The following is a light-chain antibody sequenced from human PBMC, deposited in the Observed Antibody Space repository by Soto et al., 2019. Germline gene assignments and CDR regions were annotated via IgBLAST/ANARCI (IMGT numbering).Light chain of an antibody. V-gene: IGLV3-21*04. J-gene: IGLJ2*01. CDR3: QVWDSSSDHPV. Sequence: SYELTQPPSVSVAPGKTARITCGGNNMGSKSVHGYQQKPGQAPVLVIYYDSDRPSGIPERFSGSNSGNTATLTISRVEAGDEADYYCQVWDSSSDHPVVGGGTKLTVL. CDR2: YDS. CDR1: NMGSKS.